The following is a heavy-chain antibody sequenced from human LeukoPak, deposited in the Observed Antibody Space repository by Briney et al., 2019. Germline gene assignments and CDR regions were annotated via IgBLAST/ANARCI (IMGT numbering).Heavy chain of an antibody. V-gene: IGHV1-18*04. Sequence: ASVKVSCKASGYTFTAYYMHWVRQAPGQGLEWMGWISAYNGNTNYAQKLQGRVTMTTDTSTSTAYMELRSLRSDDTAVYYCARDPSMEWLLYGYYYGMDVWGQGTTVTVSS. D-gene: IGHD3-3*01. CDR1: GYTFTAYY. CDR3: ARDPSMEWLLYGYYYGMDV. CDR2: ISAYNGNT. J-gene: IGHJ6*02.